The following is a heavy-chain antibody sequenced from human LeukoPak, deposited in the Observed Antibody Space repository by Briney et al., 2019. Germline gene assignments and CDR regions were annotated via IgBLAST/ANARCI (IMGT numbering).Heavy chain of an antibody. CDR1: GFTFNHYW. Sequence: GGSLRLSCAASGFTFNHYWMSWVRQAPGKGLEWLANIKQDGSQIYYVDSVKGRFTTSRDNAKYSLYLQMNSLRAEDTAVYYRARGIYDTDSLGLYFDHWGQGTPVTVSS. J-gene: IGHJ1*01. CDR2: IKQDGSQI. D-gene: IGHD3-16*01. CDR3: ARGIYDTDSLGLYFDH. V-gene: IGHV3-7*01.